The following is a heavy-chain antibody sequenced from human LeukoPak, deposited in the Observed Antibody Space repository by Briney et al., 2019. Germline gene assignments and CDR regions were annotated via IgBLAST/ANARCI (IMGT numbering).Heavy chain of an antibody. D-gene: IGHD6-13*01. Sequence: GGSLRLSCAASGFTFSSYSMNWVRQAPGKGLEWVSSISSSSSYIYYADSVKGRFTISRDNAKDSLYLQMNSLRAEDTAVYYCARDLAAGTDYWGQGTLVTVSS. V-gene: IGHV3-21*01. CDR2: ISSSSSYI. J-gene: IGHJ4*02. CDR1: GFTFSSYS. CDR3: ARDLAAGTDY.